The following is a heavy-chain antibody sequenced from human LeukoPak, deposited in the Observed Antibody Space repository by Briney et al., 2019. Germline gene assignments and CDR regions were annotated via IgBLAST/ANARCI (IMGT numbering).Heavy chain of an antibody. CDR2: FDPEDGET. J-gene: IGHJ3*02. CDR1: GYTLTELS. CDR3: ATANWGLRWHAVAFDI. Sequence: AASVKVSCKVSGYTLTELSMHWVRQAPGKGLEWMGGFDPEDGETIYAQKFQGRVTMTEDTSTDTAYMELSSLRSEDTAVYYCATANWGLRWHAVAFDIWGQGAMVTVSS. D-gene: IGHD4-23*01. V-gene: IGHV1-24*01.